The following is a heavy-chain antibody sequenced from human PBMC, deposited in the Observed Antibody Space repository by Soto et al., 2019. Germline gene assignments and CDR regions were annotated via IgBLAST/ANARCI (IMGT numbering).Heavy chain of an antibody. CDR3: ARHSPTTYYDFWSGSNWFDP. V-gene: IGHV4-39*01. CDR1: GGSISSSSYY. Sequence: PSETLSLTCTVSGGSISSSSYYWGWIRQPPGKGLEWIGSIYYSGSTYYNPSLKSRVTISVDTSKNQFSLKLSSVTAADTAVYYCARHSPTTYYDFWSGSNWFDPWGQGTLVTVSS. J-gene: IGHJ5*02. D-gene: IGHD3-3*01. CDR2: IYYSGST.